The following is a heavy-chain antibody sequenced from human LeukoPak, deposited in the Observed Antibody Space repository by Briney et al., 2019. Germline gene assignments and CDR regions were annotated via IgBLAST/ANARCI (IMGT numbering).Heavy chain of an antibody. CDR1: GFTFSSYP. CDR3: ARDVAYYYDSSGYPLD. Sequence: GGSLRLSCAVSGFTFSSYPMAWVRQAPGKGLEWVANIRQGGSGIEYVDSLKGRVTISRDNAKNSLFLQMNSLRAEDTAVYYCARDVAYYYDSSGYPLDWGQGTLVTVSS. D-gene: IGHD3-22*01. J-gene: IGHJ4*02. V-gene: IGHV3-7*01. CDR2: IRQGGSGI.